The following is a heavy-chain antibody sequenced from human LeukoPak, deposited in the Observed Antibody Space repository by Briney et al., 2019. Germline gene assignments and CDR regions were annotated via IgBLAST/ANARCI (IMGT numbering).Heavy chain of an antibody. Sequence: GGSLTLSCTASQFTFSYYWMGWVRQGPGKGLEWVANIKQDESETYYVDSVKGRFTISRDNTKSSLYLQMNSLGAEDTAMYYCAKLLGMATTYDSWGQGARVTVSS. CDR3: AKLLGMATTYDS. V-gene: IGHV3-7*01. D-gene: IGHD5-24*01. CDR2: IKQDESET. CDR1: QFTFSYYW. J-gene: IGHJ4*02.